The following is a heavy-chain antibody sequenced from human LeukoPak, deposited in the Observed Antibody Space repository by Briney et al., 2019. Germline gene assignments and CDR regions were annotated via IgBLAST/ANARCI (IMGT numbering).Heavy chain of an antibody. D-gene: IGHD3-16*01. CDR3: ARGGGVVPTGYYYYMDV. Sequence: ASVKVSCKASGYTFTSYYMHWVRQAPGQGLEWMGIINPSGGSTSYAQKFQGRVTMTRGMSTSTVYMELSSLRSEDTAVYYCARGGGVVPTGYYYYMDVWGKGTTVTVSS. V-gene: IGHV1-46*01. CDR2: INPSGGST. CDR1: GYTFTSYY. J-gene: IGHJ6*03.